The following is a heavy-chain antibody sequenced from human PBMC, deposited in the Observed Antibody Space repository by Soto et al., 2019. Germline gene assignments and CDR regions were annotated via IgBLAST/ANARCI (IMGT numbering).Heavy chain of an antibody. CDR1: CGSISSYY. CDR2: IYYSGST. J-gene: IGHJ4*02. D-gene: IGHD3-10*01. V-gene: IGHV4-59*08. CDR3: ARHVYGSGSYPFDY. Sequence: SETLSLTCTVSCGSISSYYWSWIRQPPGKGLEWIGYIYYSGSTNYNPSLKSRVTISVDTSKNQFSLKLSSVTAADTAVYYCARHVYGSGSYPFDYWGQGTLVTVSS.